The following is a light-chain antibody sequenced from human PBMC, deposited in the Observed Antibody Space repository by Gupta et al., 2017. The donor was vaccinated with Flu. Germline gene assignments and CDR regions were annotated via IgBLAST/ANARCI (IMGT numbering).Light chain of an antibody. CDR2: GAS. Sequence: ATLSVSPGEGATLSCRASQSIRTNLAWYQQKPGQSPRLLIYGASARATGIPARFNGSGYGTEFTLSISSRQSEDFAVYYCQQYSDWPPLTFGGGTKVEI. CDR3: QQYSDWPPLT. V-gene: IGKV3-15*01. J-gene: IGKJ4*01. CDR1: QSIRTN.